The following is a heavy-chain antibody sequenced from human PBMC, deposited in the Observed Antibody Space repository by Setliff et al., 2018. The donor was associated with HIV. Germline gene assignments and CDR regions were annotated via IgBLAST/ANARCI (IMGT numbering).Heavy chain of an antibody. V-gene: IGHV1-2*02. CDR1: GYRFTDFY. Sequence: GASVKVSCKTFGYRFTDFYVNWVRQAPGQGLEWMGWINPKSGATKNAQKFQGRVTMTRDTSISTVYMELSSLRSDDTALYFCARGAEDPAINPPSFDYYFDYWGQGTPVTVSS. CDR2: INPKSGAT. J-gene: IGHJ4*02. D-gene: IGHD3-9*01. CDR3: ARGAEDPAINPPSFDYYFDY.